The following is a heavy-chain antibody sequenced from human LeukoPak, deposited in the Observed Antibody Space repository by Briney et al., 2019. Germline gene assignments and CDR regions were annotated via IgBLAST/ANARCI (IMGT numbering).Heavy chain of an antibody. CDR3: AKDFRGIAAAGTLDY. CDR1: GFTFSSYG. V-gene: IGHV3-30*18. CDR2: ISYDGSNK. Sequence: GGSLRLSCTASGFTFSSYGMHWVRQAPGKGLEWVAVISYDGSNKYYADSVKGRFTISRDNSKNTLYLQMNSLRAEDTAVYYCAKDFRGIAAAGTLDYWGQGTLVTVSS. D-gene: IGHD6-13*01. J-gene: IGHJ4*02.